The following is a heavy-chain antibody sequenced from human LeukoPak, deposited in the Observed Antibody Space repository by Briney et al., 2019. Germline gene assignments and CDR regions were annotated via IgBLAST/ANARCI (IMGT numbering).Heavy chain of an antibody. V-gene: IGHV3-30-3*01. CDR1: GFTFSTYT. CDR3: ASELYDPSGGFNAFDV. CDR2: ILYDGNSE. D-gene: IGHD3-3*01. Sequence: PGGSLRLSCAASGFTFSTYTMHWVRQAPGKGLEWVTVILYDGNSEYYADSVKGRFTISRDISKNTLYLQMNSLRTEDTAVYYCASELYDPSGGFNAFDVWGQGTMVTVSS. J-gene: IGHJ3*01.